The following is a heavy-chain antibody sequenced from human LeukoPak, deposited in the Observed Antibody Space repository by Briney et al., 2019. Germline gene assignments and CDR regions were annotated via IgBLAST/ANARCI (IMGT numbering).Heavy chain of an antibody. J-gene: IGHJ4*02. CDR3: ARRGISMIRGLITYFLDY. CDR1: DGSISSSNSF. Sequence: SEALSLTCSVSDGSISSSNSFWGWIRQPPGKGLEWIGSISYSGSTYYNPSLKSRVTIFADTSKNQFSLRLSSVTAADTAVYYCARRGISMIRGLITYFLDYWGQGTLVTVSS. V-gene: IGHV4-39*01. D-gene: IGHD3-10*01. CDR2: ISYSGST.